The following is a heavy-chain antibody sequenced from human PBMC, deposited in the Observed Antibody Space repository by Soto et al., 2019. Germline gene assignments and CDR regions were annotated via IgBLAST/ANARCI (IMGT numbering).Heavy chain of an antibody. CDR3: ARGSSGWSSIRLDD. Sequence: QVQLQESGPGLVKPSQTLSLTCSVSSGSITSVNSYWSWIRQFPGKGLEWIGYIYYSGRSYYNPSLKGRVTISEDTSKKQFSLKLNSVTAADTAVYYCARGSSGWSSIRLDDWGQGTLVTVSS. D-gene: IGHD6-19*01. V-gene: IGHV4-31*03. CDR2: IYYSGRS. J-gene: IGHJ4*02. CDR1: SGSITSVNSY.